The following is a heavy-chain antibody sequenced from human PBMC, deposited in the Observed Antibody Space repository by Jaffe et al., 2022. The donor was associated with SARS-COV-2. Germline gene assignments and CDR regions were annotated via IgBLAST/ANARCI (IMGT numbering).Heavy chain of an antibody. V-gene: IGHV4-39*01. CDR2: VYYSDSP. D-gene: IGHD2-15*01. CDR3: VRILYNEFPYYFDY. CDR1: GGSISGSKYY. J-gene: IGHJ4*02. Sequence: QLQLQESGPGLVKPSETLSLSCTVSGGSISGSKYYWGWIRQPPGKGLEWIGTVYYSDSPSYNPALRSRVTISVDTSKNQFSLHVTSVTAADTAVYYCVRILYNEFPYYFDYWGQGSLVTVSS.